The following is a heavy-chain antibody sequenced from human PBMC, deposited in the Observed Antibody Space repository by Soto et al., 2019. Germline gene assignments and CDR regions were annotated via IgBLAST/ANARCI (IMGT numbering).Heavy chain of an antibody. J-gene: IGHJ5*02. CDR3: ARDDPFDP. Sequence: QVRLRESGPQVVKPSATLSLNCNVSGGAFRSYFWSWIRQSPGKGLEWIGNIHSSGRANYNPSFKSRDSMSIDPSKNQFSVRLTSVTPADTVVYYCARDDPFDPWGQGILVTVSS. CDR2: IHSSGRA. CDR1: GGAFRSYF. V-gene: IGHV4-59*01.